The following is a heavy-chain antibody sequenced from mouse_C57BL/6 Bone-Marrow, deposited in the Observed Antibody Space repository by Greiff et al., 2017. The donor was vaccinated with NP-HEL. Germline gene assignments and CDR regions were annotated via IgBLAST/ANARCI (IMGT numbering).Heavy chain of an antibody. CDR1: GFTFTDYY. CDR2: IRNKANGYTT. CDR3: AIFSSTTAGMDY. D-gene: IGHD1-2*01. J-gene: IGHJ4*01. Sequence: VQLVQSGGGLVQPGGSLSLSCAASGFTFTDYYMSWVRQPPGQALEWMGFIRNKANGYTTEYSSPVKGPLTISNDNTQSILYLQMNALRAEDSATYYCAIFSSTTAGMDYWGQGTSVTVSS. V-gene: IGHV7-3*01.